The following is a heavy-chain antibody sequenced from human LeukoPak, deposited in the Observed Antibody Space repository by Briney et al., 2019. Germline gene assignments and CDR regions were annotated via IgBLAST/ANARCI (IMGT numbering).Heavy chain of an antibody. CDR3: ASGAQGVTKGNWFDP. V-gene: IGHV1-46*01. J-gene: IGHJ5*02. CDR2: INPSGGST. CDR1: GYTFTSYY. D-gene: IGHD4-17*01. Sequence: ASVKVSCKASGYTFTSYYMHWVRQAPGQGLEWMGIINPSGGSTSYAQKFQGRVTMTRDTSISTAYMELSRLRSDDTAVYYCASGAQGVTKGNWFDPWGQGTLVTVSS.